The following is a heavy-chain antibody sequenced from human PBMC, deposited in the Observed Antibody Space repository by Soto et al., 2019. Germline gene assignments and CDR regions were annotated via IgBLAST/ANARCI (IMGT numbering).Heavy chain of an antibody. D-gene: IGHD2-21*01. CDR1: GYSFSSYW. CDR3: ARGHIQGPLGWFDV. V-gene: IGHV5-51*01. J-gene: IGHJ5*02. Sequence: EFLTLSCKASGYSFSSYWISWVRQMPGKGLEWMGIIYPGDSETRYSPSFQGHVTISADKSISTAYLQWTSLKASDTARYYCARGHIQGPLGWFDVWGQGTLVTVSS. CDR2: IYPGDSET.